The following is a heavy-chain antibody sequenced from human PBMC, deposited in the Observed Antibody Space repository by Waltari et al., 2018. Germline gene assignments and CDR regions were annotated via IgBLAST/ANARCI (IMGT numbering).Heavy chain of an antibody. V-gene: IGHV3-48*04. CDR1: GFTFISYS. Sequence: EAQLVESEGGLVQPGGSLRLSCAASGFTFISYSMNWVRQAPGKGLEWISYIISTSSSIYYADSVRGRFTISRDNAKNSLYLQMNSLRAEDTAVYYCAREAYSSSWFFDLWGQGTVVTVSS. D-gene: IGHD6-13*01. CDR2: IISTSSSI. CDR3: AREAYSSSWFFDL. J-gene: IGHJ3*01.